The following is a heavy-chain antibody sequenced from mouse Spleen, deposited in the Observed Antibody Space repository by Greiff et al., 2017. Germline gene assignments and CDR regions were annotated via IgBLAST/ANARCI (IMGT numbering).Heavy chain of an antibody. D-gene: IGHD1-1*01. CDR1: GYTFTDYY. Sequence: VQVVESGPELVKPGASVKISCKASGYTFTDYYINWVKQRPGQGLEWIGWIFPGSGSTYYNEKFKGKATLTVDKSSSTAYMLLSSLTSEDSAVYFCASTITTVVADYWGQGTTLTVSS. J-gene: IGHJ2*01. V-gene: IGHV1-75*01. CDR2: IFPGSGST. CDR3: ASTITTVVADY.